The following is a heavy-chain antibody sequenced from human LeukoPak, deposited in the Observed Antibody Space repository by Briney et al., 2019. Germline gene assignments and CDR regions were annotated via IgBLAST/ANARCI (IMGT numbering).Heavy chain of an antibody. CDR3: AKDGLYGSGSYWTDDY. CDR1: GFTFSSYA. J-gene: IGHJ4*02. D-gene: IGHD3-10*01. Sequence: GGSLRLSCAASGFTFSSYAMSCVRQAPGKGMEWVSAISGSGGSTYYADSVKGRFTISRDNSKNTLYLQMNSLRAEDTAVYYCAKDGLYGSGSYWTDDYWGQGTLVTVSS. V-gene: IGHV3-23*01. CDR2: ISGSGGST.